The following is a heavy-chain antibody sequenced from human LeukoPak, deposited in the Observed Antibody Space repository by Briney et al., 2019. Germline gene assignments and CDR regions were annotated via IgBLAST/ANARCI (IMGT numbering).Heavy chain of an antibody. Sequence: SETLSLTCTVSGDSISSYYWSWIRQPAGKGLEWIGRIYSSGSTNYNPSLKSRVTISVDTSKNQFSLKLSSVTAADTAVYYCARGRNSRYGGNHYFDYWGQGTLVTVSS. V-gene: IGHV4-4*07. D-gene: IGHD4-23*01. CDR3: ARGRNSRYGGNHYFDY. CDR1: GDSISSYY. CDR2: IYSSGST. J-gene: IGHJ4*02.